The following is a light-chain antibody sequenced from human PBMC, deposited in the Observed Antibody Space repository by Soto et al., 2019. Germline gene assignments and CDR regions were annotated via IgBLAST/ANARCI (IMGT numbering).Light chain of an antibody. CDR3: QQRNTWPPIT. V-gene: IGKV3-11*01. J-gene: IGKJ5*01. Sequence: TQSPSTLSASVLDIVTLSFFASQIVRTTVAWYHQRPGQAPRLLIYDASRRASGVPARFSGSGSGTDFTLTISSLEPEDFALYYCQQRNTWPPITFGQGTRLEIK. CDR2: DAS. CDR1: QIVRTT.